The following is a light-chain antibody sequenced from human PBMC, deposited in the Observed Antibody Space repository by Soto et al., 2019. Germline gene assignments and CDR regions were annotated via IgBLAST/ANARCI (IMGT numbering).Light chain of an antibody. J-gene: IGKJ1*01. CDR2: AAS. V-gene: IGKV3-20*01. CDR3: QQYGSSPLT. CDR1: QSLSSSY. Sequence: EIVLTQSPGTLSLSPGERATLSCRASQSLSSSYLAWYQQKPGQPPRLLMYAASSRATGIPDRFSGSGSVTDFTLTISRLEPEDFAVYYCQQYGSSPLTFGQGTKVEIK.